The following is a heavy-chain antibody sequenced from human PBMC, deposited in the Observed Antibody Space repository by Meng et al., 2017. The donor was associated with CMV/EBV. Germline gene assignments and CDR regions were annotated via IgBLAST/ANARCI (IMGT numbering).Heavy chain of an antibody. V-gene: IGHV3-23*03. CDR1: GFTFSSYA. Sequence: GGSLRLSCAASGFTFSSYAMSWVRQAPGKGLEWVSVIYSGGSSTYYADSVKGRFTISRDNSKNTLYLQMNSLRAEDTAVYYCAKPPPRGFYGMDVWGQGTTVTVSS. CDR2: IYSGGSST. D-gene: IGHD3-10*01. CDR3: AKPPPRGFYGMDV. J-gene: IGHJ6*02.